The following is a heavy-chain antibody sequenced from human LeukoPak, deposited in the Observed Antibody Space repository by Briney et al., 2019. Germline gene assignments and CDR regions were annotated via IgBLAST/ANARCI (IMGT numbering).Heavy chain of an antibody. D-gene: IGHD4-17*01. CDR2: IWYDGSNK. J-gene: IGHJ4*02. CDR3: ARDGGDYNTYYFDY. V-gene: IGHV3-33*01. CDR1: GFTFSSYG. Sequence: GRSLRLSCAASGFTFSSYGMHWVRQAPGKGLEWVAVIWYDGSNKYYAGSVKGRFTISRDNSKNTLYLQMNSLRAEDTAVYYCARDGGDYNTYYFDYWGQGTLVTVSS.